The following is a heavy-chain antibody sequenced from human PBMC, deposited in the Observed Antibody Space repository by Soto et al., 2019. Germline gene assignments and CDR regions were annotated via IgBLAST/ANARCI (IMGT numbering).Heavy chain of an antibody. Sequence: ASVKVSCKASGYTFTSYDINWVRQATGQGLEWMGWMNPNSGNTGYAQKFQGRVTMTRNTSISTAYMELSSLRSEDTAVYYCARGGKDFWSGSNYYMDVWGKGTTVTVSS. D-gene: IGHD3-3*01. CDR2: MNPNSGNT. V-gene: IGHV1-8*01. J-gene: IGHJ6*03. CDR1: GYTFTSYD. CDR3: ARGGKDFWSGSNYYMDV.